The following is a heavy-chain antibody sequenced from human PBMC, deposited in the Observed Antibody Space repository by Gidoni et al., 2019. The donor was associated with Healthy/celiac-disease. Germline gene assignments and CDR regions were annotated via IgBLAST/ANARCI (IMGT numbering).Heavy chain of an antibody. CDR3: ARDRRGVPAAMQRSYYYYGMDV. CDR2: IYYSGST. CDR1: GGSISSYY. Sequence: QVQLQESGPGLVKPSETLSLTCTVSGGSISSYYWSWIRQPPGKGLEWIGYIYYSGSTNYNPSLKSRVTISVDTSKNQFSLKLSSVTAADTAVYYCARDRRGVPAAMQRSYYYYGMDVWGQGTTVTVSS. D-gene: IGHD2-2*01. J-gene: IGHJ6*02. V-gene: IGHV4-59*01.